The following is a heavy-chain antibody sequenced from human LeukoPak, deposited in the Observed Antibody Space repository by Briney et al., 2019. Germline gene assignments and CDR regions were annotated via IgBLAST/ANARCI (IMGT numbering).Heavy chain of an antibody. CDR2: INPSGGST. V-gene: IGHV1-46*01. D-gene: IGHD3-22*01. Sequence: ASVKVSCKASGYTFTSYYMHWVRQAPGQGLEWMGIINPSGGSTSYAQEFQGRVTMTRDTSTSTVYMELSSLRSEDTAVYYCARGPLGYYYDSSGYYPPDYWGQGTLVTVSS. J-gene: IGHJ4*02. CDR1: GYTFTSYY. CDR3: ARGPLGYYYDSSGYYPPDY.